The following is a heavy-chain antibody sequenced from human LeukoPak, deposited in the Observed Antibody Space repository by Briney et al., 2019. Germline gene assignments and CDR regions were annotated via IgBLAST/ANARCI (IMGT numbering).Heavy chain of an antibody. CDR3: ARGYYDSSGTGVGY. CDR1: GFTFSSYG. J-gene: IGHJ4*02. V-gene: IGHV3-30*03. Sequence: GGSLRLSCAASGFTFSSYGMHWVRQAPGKGLEWVAVISYDGSNKYYADSVKGRFTISRDNSKNTLYLQMNSLRAEDTAVYYCARGYYDSSGTGVGYRGQGTLVTVSS. D-gene: IGHD3-22*01. CDR2: ISYDGSNK.